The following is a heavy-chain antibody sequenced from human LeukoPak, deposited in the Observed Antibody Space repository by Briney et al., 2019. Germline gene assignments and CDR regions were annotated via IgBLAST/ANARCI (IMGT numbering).Heavy chain of an antibody. V-gene: IGHV4-61*02. D-gene: IGHD3-10*01. Sequence: SQTLSLTCTVSGGSISSGSYYWSWIRQPAGKGLEWIGRIYTSGSTNYNPSLKSRVTISVDTSKNQFSLKLSSVAAADTAVYYCAREGQLWFGANMNYFDYWGQGTLVTVSS. CDR3: AREGQLWFGANMNYFDY. CDR1: GGSISSGSYY. CDR2: IYTSGST. J-gene: IGHJ4*02.